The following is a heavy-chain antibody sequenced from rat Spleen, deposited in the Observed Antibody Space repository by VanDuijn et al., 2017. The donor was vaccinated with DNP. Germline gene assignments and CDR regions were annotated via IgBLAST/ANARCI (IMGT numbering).Heavy chain of an antibody. Sequence: EVQLVETGGGLVQPGRSLKLSCVASGFTFSSYWMYWIRQAPGKGLEWVASINTDGGSTHYPDSVKGRFTISRDSAENTVYLQMNSLRSEDTATYYCARLGGSPFDYWGQGVMVTVSS. CDR1: GFTFSSYW. D-gene: IGHD5-1*01. CDR2: INTDGGST. CDR3: ARLGGSPFDY. J-gene: IGHJ2*01. V-gene: IGHV5-58*01.